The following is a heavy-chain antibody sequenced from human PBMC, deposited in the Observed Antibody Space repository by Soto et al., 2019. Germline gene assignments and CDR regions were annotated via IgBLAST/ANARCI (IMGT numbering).Heavy chain of an antibody. J-gene: IGHJ4*01. Sequence: QVQLQESGPGLVKPSQTLSLTCTVSGGSISSGGYYWSWIRQHPGKGLEWIGYISYSGSTYYNTSLESRVTISVDTSKNQFTLKLSSVTAEDTAVYYCASDALSRDSIWGQGTLVTVS. CDR1: GGSISSGGYY. D-gene: IGHD3-22*01. CDR2: ISYSGST. CDR3: ASDALSRDSI. V-gene: IGHV4-31*03.